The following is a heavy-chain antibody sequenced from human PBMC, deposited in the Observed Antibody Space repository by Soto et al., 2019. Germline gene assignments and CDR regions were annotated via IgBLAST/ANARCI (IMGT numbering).Heavy chain of an antibody. J-gene: IGHJ4*02. CDR1: GFTFSIYS. CDR3: ARDYSSYGPFDY. D-gene: IGHD5-18*01. Sequence: PGGFLRLSCAASGFTFSIYSMNWVRQAPGKGLEWVSSITSSTNYIYYADSVKGRFTISRDNAKNSLYLQMNSLRAEDTAVYYCARDYSSYGPFDYWGQGTLVTVSS. CDR2: ITSSTNYI. V-gene: IGHV3-21*01.